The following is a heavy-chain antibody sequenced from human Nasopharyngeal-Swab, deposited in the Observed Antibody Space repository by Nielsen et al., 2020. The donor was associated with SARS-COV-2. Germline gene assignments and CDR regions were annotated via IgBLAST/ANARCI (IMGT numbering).Heavy chain of an antibody. D-gene: IGHD3-9*01. Sequence: GESLKISCAASGFTFSSYSMNWVRQAPGKGLEWVSSISSSSSYIYYADSVKGRFTISRDNAKNSLYLQMNSLRAEDTAVYCCARVGILTDGDYWGQGTLVTVSS. CDR3: ARVGILTDGDY. CDR1: GFTFSSYS. V-gene: IGHV3-21*01. J-gene: IGHJ4*02. CDR2: ISSSSSYI.